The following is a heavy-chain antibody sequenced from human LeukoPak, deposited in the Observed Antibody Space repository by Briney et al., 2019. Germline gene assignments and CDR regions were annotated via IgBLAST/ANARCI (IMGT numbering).Heavy chain of an antibody. J-gene: IGHJ3*02. V-gene: IGHV3-23*01. Sequence: GGSLRLSCSASGFTFSSYAMSWVRQAPGRGLEWVSAISASGDVTFYADSLRGRFTISRDNSKSTLYLQMNGLRAEDTAIFYCAKSLFTSATGTGRAFHIWGQGTRVTVSS. D-gene: IGHD1-1*01. CDR1: GFTFSSYA. CDR2: ISASGDVT. CDR3: AKSLFTSATGTGRAFHI.